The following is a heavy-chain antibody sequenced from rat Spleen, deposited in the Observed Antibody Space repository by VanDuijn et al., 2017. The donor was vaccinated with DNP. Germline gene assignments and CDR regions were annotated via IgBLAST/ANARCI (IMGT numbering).Heavy chain of an antibody. CDR3: ASWSPIAPISTSNY. D-gene: IGHD1-2*01. J-gene: IGHJ2*01. CDR1: GFTFNNYW. Sequence: EVQLVESGGGLVQPGRSLKLSCVASGFTFNNYWMAWIRQVPGKGLEWVASINTVGGSTYYPDSVKGRFTISRDNAENTVYLQMNSLRSEDTATYYCASWSPIAPISTSNYWGQGVMVTVSS. CDR2: INTVGGST. V-gene: IGHV5-58*01.